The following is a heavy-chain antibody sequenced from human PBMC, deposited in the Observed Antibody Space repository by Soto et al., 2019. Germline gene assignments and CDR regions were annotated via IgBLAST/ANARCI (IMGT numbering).Heavy chain of an antibody. D-gene: IGHD3-9*01. J-gene: IGHJ4*02. Sequence: PSETLSLTCTISGDSVRSADYYWSWIRQPPGKGLEWIGFIYFSGSTNYNPSLKSRATLSVDTSKKEFSLKLNSVTAADTAVYYCARGYDILNSWGQGKMVTV. V-gene: IGHV4-61*08. CDR2: IYFSGST. CDR1: GDSVRSADYY. CDR3: ARGYDILNS.